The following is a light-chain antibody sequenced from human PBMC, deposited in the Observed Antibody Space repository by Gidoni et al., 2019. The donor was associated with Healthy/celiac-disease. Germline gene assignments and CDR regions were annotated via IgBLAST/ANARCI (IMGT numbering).Light chain of an antibody. CDR2: AAS. Sequence: DIQMTQSPSYLSASVGDRVTITCRASQSISSYLNWYQQKPGKAPKLLIYAASSVQSGVPSRFSGSGSGTDFTLTISSLQPEDFSTYYCQQSYSTLMYTFGQGTKLEIK. J-gene: IGKJ2*01. V-gene: IGKV1-39*01. CDR1: QSISSY. CDR3: QQSYSTLMYT.